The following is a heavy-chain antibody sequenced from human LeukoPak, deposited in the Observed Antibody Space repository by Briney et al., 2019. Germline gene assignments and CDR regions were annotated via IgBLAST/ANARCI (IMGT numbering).Heavy chain of an antibody. CDR1: GGSINFYY. CDR2: IYSTGST. Sequence: SETLSLTCTVSGGSINFYYWSWIRQPAGKGLEWIGRIYSTGSTNYIPSLKSRVTMSVDKSKSQFSLNLSSVTAADTAVYYCARGIADPYSFDSWGQGTLVTVSS. J-gene: IGHJ4*02. V-gene: IGHV4-4*07. CDR3: ARGIADPYSFDS. D-gene: IGHD6-13*01.